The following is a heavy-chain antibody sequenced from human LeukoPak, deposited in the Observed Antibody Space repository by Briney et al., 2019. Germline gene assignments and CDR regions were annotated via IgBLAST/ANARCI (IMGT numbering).Heavy chain of an antibody. V-gene: IGHV3-53*01. CDR1: GFTVITND. J-gene: IGHJ4*02. CDR2: LYSDGNT. Sequence: AGGSLRLSCAASGFTVITNDMTWVRQAPGKGLEWGSVLYSDGNTKYADSVQGRFTISRDNSKNTLYLEMNSLSPDDTAVYYCARGVEPLAANTLAYWGQGTLVTVSS. D-gene: IGHD1-14*01. CDR3: ARGVEPLAANTLAY.